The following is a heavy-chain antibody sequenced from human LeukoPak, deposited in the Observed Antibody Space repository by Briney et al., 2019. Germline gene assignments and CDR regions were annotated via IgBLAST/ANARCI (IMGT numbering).Heavy chain of an antibody. D-gene: IGHD1-26*01. V-gene: IGHV1-46*01. J-gene: IGHJ5*02. CDR2: INPSGSST. Sequence: ASVKVSCKASGYSFTSYYMHWVRQAPGQGLEWMGLINPSGSSTTYAQKFQGRVTMTRDMFTSTDYMELTSLTSDDMAVYYCARDNSVGETAWWFDPWGQGTLVTVSS. CDR3: ARDNSVGETAWWFDP. CDR1: GYSFTSYY.